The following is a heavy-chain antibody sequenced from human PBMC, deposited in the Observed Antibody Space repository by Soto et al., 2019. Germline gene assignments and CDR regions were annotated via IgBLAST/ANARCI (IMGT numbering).Heavy chain of an antibody. V-gene: IGHV3-23*01. D-gene: IGHD2-21*02. CDR3: AKGEPYCGGDCYSGDAFDI. J-gene: IGHJ3*02. Sequence: PGGSLRLSCAASGFTFSSYAMSWVRQAPGKGLEWVSAISGSGGSTYYADSVKGRFTISRDNSKNALYLQMNSLRAEDTAVYYCAKGEPYCGGDCYSGDAFDIWGQGTMVTVSS. CDR1: GFTFSSYA. CDR2: ISGSGGST.